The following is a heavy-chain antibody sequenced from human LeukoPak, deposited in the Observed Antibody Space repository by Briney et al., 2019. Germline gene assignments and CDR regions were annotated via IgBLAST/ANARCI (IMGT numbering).Heavy chain of an antibody. J-gene: IGHJ4*02. CDR1: GYTLTELS. V-gene: IGHV1-24*01. Sequence: ASVKVSCKVSGYTLTELSMHWVRQAPGKGLEWMGGFDPEDGETIYAQKFQGRVTMTEDTSTDTAYMELSSLRSEDTAVYYCATLNELRYFDWSTKYYFDYWGQGTLVTVSS. CDR2: FDPEDGET. D-gene: IGHD3-9*01. CDR3: ATLNELRYFDWSTKYYFDY.